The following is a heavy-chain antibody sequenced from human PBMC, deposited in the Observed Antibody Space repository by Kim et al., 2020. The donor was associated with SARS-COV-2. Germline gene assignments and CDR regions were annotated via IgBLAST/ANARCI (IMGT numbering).Heavy chain of an antibody. D-gene: IGHD3-10*01. CDR1: GGSISSYY. CDR2: IYTSGST. J-gene: IGHJ5*02. V-gene: IGHV4-4*07. CDR3: ARDMVRGVIDWFDP. Sequence: SETLSLTCTVSGGSISSYYWSWIRQPAGKGLEWIGRIYTSGSTNYNPSLKSRVTMSVDTSKNQFSLKLSSVTAADTAVYYCARDMVRGVIDWFDPWGQGTLVTVS.